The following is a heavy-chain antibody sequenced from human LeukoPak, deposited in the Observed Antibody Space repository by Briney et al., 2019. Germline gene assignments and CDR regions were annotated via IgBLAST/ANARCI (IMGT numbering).Heavy chain of an antibody. J-gene: IGHJ3*02. CDR2: IYSGGST. D-gene: IGHD3-22*01. CDR1: GFTVSSNY. Sequence: PGGSLRLSCAASGFTVSSNYMSWVRQAPGKGLEWVSVIYSGGSTYYADSVKGRFTISRHNSKNTLYLQMNSLRAEDTAVYYCARGGDSSGYSRGAFDIWGQGTMVTVSS. V-gene: IGHV3-53*04. CDR3: ARGGDSSGYSRGAFDI.